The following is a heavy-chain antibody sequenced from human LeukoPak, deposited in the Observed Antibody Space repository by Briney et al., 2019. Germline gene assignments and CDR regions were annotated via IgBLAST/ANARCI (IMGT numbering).Heavy chain of an antibody. D-gene: IGHD3-22*01. V-gene: IGHV3-21*01. J-gene: IGHJ4*02. CDR1: GLTFSSYS. Sequence: KPGGSLRLPCAPSGLTFSSYSMNWVRQAPGKGLEWVSYISSSRSYIYYADSVKGRFTISRDNAKNSLYLQMSSLRVEDTAVYYCAREHSGGGNYYDSSGYYRSFDYWGQGTPVTVSS. CDR2: ISSSRSYI. CDR3: AREHSGGGNYYDSSGYYRSFDY.